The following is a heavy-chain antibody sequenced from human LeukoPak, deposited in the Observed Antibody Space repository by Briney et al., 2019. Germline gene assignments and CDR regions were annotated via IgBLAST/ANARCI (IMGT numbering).Heavy chain of an antibody. CDR3: AKGVNGGNPTLIDY. D-gene: IGHD4-23*01. CDR1: GFTFSSYA. J-gene: IGHJ4*02. CDR2: ISGSGGST. Sequence: PGGSLRLSCAASGFTFSSYAMSWVRQAPGKGLEWVSVISGSGGSTNSADSVKGRFTISKDNSKNTLYLQMDSLRAEDTAVYYCAKGVNGGNPTLIDYWGRGTLVTVSS. V-gene: IGHV3-23*01.